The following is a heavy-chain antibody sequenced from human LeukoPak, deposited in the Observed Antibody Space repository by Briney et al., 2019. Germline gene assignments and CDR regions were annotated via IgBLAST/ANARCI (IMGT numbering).Heavy chain of an antibody. Sequence: KAGGSLRLSCAASGFAFSNAWMSWVRLAPGEGLEWVGRIKSNGNGGTTDYAAPVKGRFTISRDDPKNSLYLQMNSLKAGDTAVYYCTRSHSSGYSPVDYWGQGTLVTVSS. CDR3: TRSHSSGYSPVDY. D-gene: IGHD3-22*01. V-gene: IGHV3-15*01. J-gene: IGHJ4*02. CDR2: IKSNGNGGTT. CDR1: GFAFSNAW.